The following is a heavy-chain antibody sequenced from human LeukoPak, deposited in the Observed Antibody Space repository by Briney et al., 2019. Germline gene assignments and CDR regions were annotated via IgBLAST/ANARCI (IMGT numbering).Heavy chain of an antibody. CDR2: IKQDGSEK. Sequence: PGGSLRLSCAASGFTFSNYWMSWVRQAPGKGLEWVANIKQDGSEKYYVDSVKGRFTISRDNAKNSLFLQMNSLTAEDTAVYYCAREGGRIGPTGYWGQGTLVTVSS. V-gene: IGHV3-7*03. D-gene: IGHD1-1*01. CDR3: AREGGRIGPTGY. CDR1: GFTFSNYW. J-gene: IGHJ4*02.